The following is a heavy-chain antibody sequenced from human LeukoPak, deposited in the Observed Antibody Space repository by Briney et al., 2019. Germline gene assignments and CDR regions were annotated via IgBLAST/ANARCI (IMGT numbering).Heavy chain of an antibody. D-gene: IGHD3/OR15-3a*01. CDR1: GYTFTGYY. CDR3: ARWTRYYYYGMDV. CDR2: INPNSGGT. Sequence: ASVKVSCKASGYTFTGYYMHWVRQAPGQGLEWMGWINPNSGGTNYAQKFQGRVTMTSDTSISTAYMELSRLRSDDTAVYYCARWTRYYYYGMDVWGQGTTVTVSS. J-gene: IGHJ6*02. V-gene: IGHV1-2*02.